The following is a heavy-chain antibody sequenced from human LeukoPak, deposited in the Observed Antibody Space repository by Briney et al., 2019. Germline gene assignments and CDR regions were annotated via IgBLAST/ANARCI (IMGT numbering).Heavy chain of an antibody. D-gene: IGHD2-8*01. Sequence: GGSLRLSCAASGFTFSSYEMNWVRQAPGKGLEWVSYISSGGSTIYYADSVKGRFTISRDNAKNSLYLQMNSLRAEDTAVYYCARVMVYATGWFDPWGQGTLVTVSS. CDR2: ISSGGSTI. J-gene: IGHJ5*02. CDR1: GFTFSSYE. V-gene: IGHV3-48*03. CDR3: ARVMVYATGWFDP.